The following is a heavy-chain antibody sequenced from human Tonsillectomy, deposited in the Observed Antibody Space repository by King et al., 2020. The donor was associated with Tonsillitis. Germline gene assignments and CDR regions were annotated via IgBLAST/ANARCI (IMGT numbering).Heavy chain of an antibody. Sequence: VQLVESGGGLVQPGGSLRLSCAASGFTFSSYAMSWVRQAPGKGLEWVSVIYSGGSSTYYADSVKGRFTISRDNSKNTLYLQMNSLRAEDTAVYYCAKGREVRGVIITRRWGGMDVWGQGTTVTVSS. J-gene: IGHJ6*02. V-gene: IGHV3-23*03. D-gene: IGHD3-10*01. CDR3: AKGREVRGVIITRRWGGMDV. CDR2: IYSGGSST. CDR1: GFTFSSYA.